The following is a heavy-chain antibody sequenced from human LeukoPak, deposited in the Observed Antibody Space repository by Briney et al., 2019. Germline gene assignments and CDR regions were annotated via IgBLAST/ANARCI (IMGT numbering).Heavy chain of an antibody. CDR1: GFTFSSYA. CDR3: AKYCGGGSCYPNYGDYVGY. J-gene: IGHJ4*02. CDR2: ISGSGGST. D-gene: IGHD2-15*01. V-gene: IGHV3-23*01. Sequence: PGGSLRLSCAASGFTFSSYAMSWVRQAPGKGLEWVSAISGSGGSTYYADSVKGRFTISRDNSKNTLYLQMNSLRAEDTAVYYCAKYCGGGSCYPNYGDYVGYWGQGTLVTVSS.